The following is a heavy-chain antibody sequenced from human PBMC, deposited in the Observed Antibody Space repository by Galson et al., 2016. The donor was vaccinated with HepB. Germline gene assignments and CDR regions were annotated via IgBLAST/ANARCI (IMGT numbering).Heavy chain of an antibody. CDR2: IDRSSSTI. CDR1: EFTFSSHS. Sequence: SLRLSCAASEFTFSSHSMNWVRQAPGKGLEWVSYIDRSSSTIYYADSVKGRFTISRDNAKNSLYLQLNSLRAEDTAVYYCAREPHDFGDYGVDYWGQGTLVTVSS. V-gene: IGHV3-48*04. J-gene: IGHJ4*02. CDR3: AREPHDFGDYGVDY. D-gene: IGHD4-17*01.